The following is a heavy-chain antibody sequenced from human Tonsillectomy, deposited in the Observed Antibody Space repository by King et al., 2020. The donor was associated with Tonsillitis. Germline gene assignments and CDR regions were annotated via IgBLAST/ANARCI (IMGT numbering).Heavy chain of an antibody. Sequence: VQLVESGGGLIQPGGSLRLSCAASGFTVSSNYISWVRQASGQVLELVSVVYSGGSSYYADSVKGRFTISRDNSKNTLYRQMNSLRAEDTAVYYCARVGATDYFDYWGQGTLVTVSS. V-gene: IGHV3-53*01. D-gene: IGHD1-26*01. CDR3: ARVGATDYFDY. J-gene: IGHJ4*02. CDR2: VYSGGSS. CDR1: GFTVSSNY.